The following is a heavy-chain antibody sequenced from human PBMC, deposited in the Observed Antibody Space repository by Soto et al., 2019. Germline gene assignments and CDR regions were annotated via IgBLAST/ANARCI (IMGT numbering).Heavy chain of an antibody. J-gene: IGHJ6*02. D-gene: IGHD3-3*01. V-gene: IGHV5-10-1*01. CDR3: ARHSKVTIFGLDYGMDV. Sequence: PGESLKISCKGSGYSFTSYWISWVRQMPGKGLEWMGRIDPSDSHTNYSPSFQGHVTISADKSISTAYLQWSSLKASDTAMYYCARHSKVTIFGLDYGMDVWGQGTTVTVSS. CDR1: GYSFTSYW. CDR2: IDPSDSHT.